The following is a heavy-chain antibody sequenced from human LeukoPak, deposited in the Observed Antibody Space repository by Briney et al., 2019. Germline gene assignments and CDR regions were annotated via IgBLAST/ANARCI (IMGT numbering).Heavy chain of an antibody. V-gene: IGHV3-23*01. CDR2: ITGTADKT. J-gene: IGHJ3*02. Sequence: GESLRLSCAASGFTFTNYVMNWVRQAPGKGLEWVSSITGTADKTYDADSVKGQFTISRDNSKNTLSLQMSSLRVEDTAIYYCARRGGSRGWGAFDIWGQGTIVTVSS. CDR3: ARRGGSRGWGAFDI. CDR1: GFTFTNYV. D-gene: IGHD6-19*01.